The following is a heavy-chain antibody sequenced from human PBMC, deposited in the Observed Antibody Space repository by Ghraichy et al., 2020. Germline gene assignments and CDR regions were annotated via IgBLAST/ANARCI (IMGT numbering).Heavy chain of an antibody. CDR1: DGSITSSSYC. CDR2: IYYRGST. D-gene: IGHD5-18*01. V-gene: IGHV4-39*01. J-gene: IGHJ6*02. Sequence: SQTLSLTCTVSDGSITSSSYCWGWIRQPPGRGLEWIGSIYYRGSTYYNPSLKSRVTISVDTSKNQFSLKLSSVTAADTAVYYCARGLRGYSYYYGMDVWGQGTTVTVSS. CDR3: ARGLRGYSYYYGMDV.